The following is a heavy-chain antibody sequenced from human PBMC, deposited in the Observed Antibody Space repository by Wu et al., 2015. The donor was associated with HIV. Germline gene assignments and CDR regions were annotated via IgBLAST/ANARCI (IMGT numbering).Heavy chain of an antibody. D-gene: IGHD3-10*01. CDR3: VRVGNKNNGSGTDSTGRPLYV. CDR1: GGTFSSFS. V-gene: IGHV1-46*01. Sequence: VQLVQSGAEVKKPGSSVKLSCKASGGTFSSFSINWVRQAPGQGLEWIGILNPVTGNSGYAQKFQGRVSMTRDTSTGTVYMELRNLTSADTALYYCVRVGNKNNGSGTDSTGRPLYVWGRGDEWSPSLQ. J-gene: IGHJ3*01. CDR2: LNPVTGNS.